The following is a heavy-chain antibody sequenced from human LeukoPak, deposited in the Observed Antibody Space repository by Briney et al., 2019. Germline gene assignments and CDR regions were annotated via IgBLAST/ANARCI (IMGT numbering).Heavy chain of an antibody. CDR3: ARRNYDVLSGYLFDY. D-gene: IGHD3-9*01. CDR1: GYTFTSYW. J-gene: IGHJ4*02. V-gene: IGHV5-51*01. Sequence: GETLKISCTGSGYTFTSYWIGWVRQMPGKGLEWMGIIYPGDSDTRYSPSFQGQVTISADKSISTAYLQWSSLKASDTAMYFCARRNYDVLSGYLFDYWGQGTLVTVSS. CDR2: IYPGDSDT.